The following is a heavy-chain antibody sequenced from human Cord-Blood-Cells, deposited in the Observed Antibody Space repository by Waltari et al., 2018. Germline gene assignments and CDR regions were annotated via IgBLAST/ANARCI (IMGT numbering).Heavy chain of an antibody. D-gene: IGHD2-21*02. CDR1: GGSFSGYY. Sequence: QVQLQQWGAGLLKPSETLSLTCAVYGGSFSGYYWSWIRQPPGKGLEWIGDINHSGSTNYNPSLKSRVTISVDTSKNQFSLKLSSVTAADTAVYYCARRGDCGGDCYHFDYWGQGTLVTVSS. CDR2: INHSGST. CDR3: ARRGDCGGDCYHFDY. V-gene: IGHV4-34*01. J-gene: IGHJ4*02.